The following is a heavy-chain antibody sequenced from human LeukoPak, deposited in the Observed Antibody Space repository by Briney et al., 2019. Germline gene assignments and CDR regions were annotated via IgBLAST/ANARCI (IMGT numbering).Heavy chain of an antibody. CDR3: ARSFFPALLWFGELFNPFDI. CDR2: ISSSSSTI. D-gene: IGHD3-10*01. Sequence: GGSLRLSCAASGFTFSSYSMNWVRQAPGKGLEWVSYISSSSSTIYYADSVKGRFTISRDNAKNSLYLQMNSLRAEDTAVYYCARSFFPALLWFGELFNPFDIWGQGTMVTVSS. J-gene: IGHJ3*02. V-gene: IGHV3-48*04. CDR1: GFTFSSYS.